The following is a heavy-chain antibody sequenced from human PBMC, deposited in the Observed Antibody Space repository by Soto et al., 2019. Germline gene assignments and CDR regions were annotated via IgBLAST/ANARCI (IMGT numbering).Heavy chain of an antibody. J-gene: IGHJ4*02. D-gene: IGHD1-1*01. CDR2: SSNSGTFS. CDR1: GFTFSDSY. CDR3: ARSGDNFNVLDY. V-gene: IGHV3-11*06. Sequence: PGGSLRLSCAASGFTFSDSYMSWVRQAPGRGLEWISYSSNSGTFSRYATSVKGRFSVSSEIAKHSQCLQMNRLRVEYPPVYYCARSGDNFNVLDYGSQGTGVTVAS.